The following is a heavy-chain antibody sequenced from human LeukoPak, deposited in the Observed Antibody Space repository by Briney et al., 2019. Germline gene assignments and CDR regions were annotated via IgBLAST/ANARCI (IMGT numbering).Heavy chain of an antibody. CDR3: AKDMSGRVPAALDY. D-gene: IGHD2-2*01. J-gene: IGHJ4*02. CDR1: GFTFDDYA. Sequence: GGSLRLSCAASGFTFDDYAMHWVRQAPGKGLEWVSGISWNSGSIGYADSVKGRFTISRDNAKNSLYLQMNSLRAEDTALYYCAKDMSGRVPAALDYWGQGTLVTVSS. V-gene: IGHV3-9*01. CDR2: ISWNSGSI.